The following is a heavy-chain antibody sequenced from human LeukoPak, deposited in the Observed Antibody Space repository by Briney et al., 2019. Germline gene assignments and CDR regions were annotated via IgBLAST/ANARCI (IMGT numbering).Heavy chain of an antibody. CDR3: ARHSGYSYGYDY. CDR2: INHSGST. J-gene: IGHJ4*02. Sequence: SETLSLTCAVYGGSFSGYYWSWIRQPPGKGLEWIGEINHSGSTNYNPSLKGRVTISVDTSKNQFSLKLSSVTAADTAVYYCARHSGYSYGYDYWGQGTLVTVSS. D-gene: IGHD5-18*01. CDR1: GGSFSGYY. V-gene: IGHV4-34*01.